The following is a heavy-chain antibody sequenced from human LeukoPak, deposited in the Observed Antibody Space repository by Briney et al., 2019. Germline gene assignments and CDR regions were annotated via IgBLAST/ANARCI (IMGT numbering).Heavy chain of an antibody. CDR3: ARGPMAAAAEEGANWFDP. D-gene: IGHD6-13*01. CDR1: GYTFTSYD. CDR2: MNPNSGNT. Sequence: ASVKVSCEASGYTFTSYDINWVRQATGQGLEWMGWMNPNSGNTGYAQKFQGRVTMTRNTSISTAYMELSSLRSEDTAVYYCARGPMAAAAEEGANWFDPWGQGTLVTVSS. J-gene: IGHJ5*02. V-gene: IGHV1-8*01.